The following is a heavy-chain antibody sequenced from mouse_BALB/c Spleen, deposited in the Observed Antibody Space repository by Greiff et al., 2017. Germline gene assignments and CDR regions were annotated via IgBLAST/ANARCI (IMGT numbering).Heavy chain of an antibody. CDR3: NAYYGSSPSYAMDY. CDR1: GFNIKDYY. D-gene: IGHD1-1*01. J-gene: IGHJ4*01. CDR2: IDPENGDT. V-gene: IGHV14-4*02. Sequence: EVKLVESGAELVRSGASVKLSCTASGFNIKDYYMHWVKQRPEQGLEWIGWIDPENGDTEYAPKFQGKATMTADTSSNTAYLQLSSLTSEDTAVYYCNAYYGSSPSYAMDYWGQGTSVTVSA.